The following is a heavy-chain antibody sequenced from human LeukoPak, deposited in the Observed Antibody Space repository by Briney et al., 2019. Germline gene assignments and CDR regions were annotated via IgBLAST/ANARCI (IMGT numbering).Heavy chain of an antibody. CDR3: ARDFDY. Sequence: EASVKVSCKVSGYTLTELSMHWVRQAPGQGLEWMGWINPNSGGTNYAQKFQGWVTMTRDTSISTAYMELSRLRSDDTAVYYCARDFDYWGQGTLVTVSS. V-gene: IGHV1-2*04. CDR1: GYTLTELS. CDR2: INPNSGGT. J-gene: IGHJ4*02.